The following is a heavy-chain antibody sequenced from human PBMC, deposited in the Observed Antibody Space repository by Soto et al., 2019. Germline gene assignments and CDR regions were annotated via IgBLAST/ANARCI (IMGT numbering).Heavy chain of an antibody. CDR1: GFKFDDYM. V-gene: IGHV3-43*01. CDR3: AKEGNGGSSLDH. Sequence: GGSLRLSCEASGFKFDDYMMHWVRQAPGKGLEWISLISWDGGSIDYADSIKGRFTVSRDNSKNSLYLHMNSLKTEDTAIYYCAKEGNGGSSLDHWGQGTTVTVSS. J-gene: IGHJ6*02. CDR2: ISWDGGSI. D-gene: IGHD2-15*01.